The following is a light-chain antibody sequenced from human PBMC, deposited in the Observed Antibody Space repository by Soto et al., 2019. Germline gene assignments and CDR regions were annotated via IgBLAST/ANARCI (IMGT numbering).Light chain of an antibody. Sequence: EIVMTQSPATLSVSPGERVTLSCRARQSVGSNLAWYQQTPGQAPRVVIYDASTRATVIPARFSGSGSGTECTLTISSLQSEDVTVYYCQQSNNWPRTFGQGTKVDIK. CDR2: DAS. CDR1: QSVGSN. V-gene: IGKV3-15*01. J-gene: IGKJ1*01. CDR3: QQSNNWPRT.